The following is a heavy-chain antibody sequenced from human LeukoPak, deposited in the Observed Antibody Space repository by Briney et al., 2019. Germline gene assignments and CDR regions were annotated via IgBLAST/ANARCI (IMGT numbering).Heavy chain of an antibody. CDR3: ARDLGIVVVTADSAFDI. CDR1: GYTFTGYY. Sequence: GASVKVSCKASGYTFTGYYMHWVRQAPGQGLEWMGWINPNSGGTNYAQKFQGRVTMTRDTSISTAYMELSRLRSDDTAVYYCARDLGIVVVTADSAFDIWGQGTMVTVSS. V-gene: IGHV1-2*02. D-gene: IGHD2-21*02. CDR2: INPNSGGT. J-gene: IGHJ3*02.